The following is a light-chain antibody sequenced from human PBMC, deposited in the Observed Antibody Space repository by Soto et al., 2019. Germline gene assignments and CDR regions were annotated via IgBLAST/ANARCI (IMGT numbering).Light chain of an antibody. CDR2: DDN. CDR3: QSFDTSTVV. J-gene: IGLJ2*01. Sequence: NFMLTQPHSVSESPGKTVTISCTRSSGSIASNYVQWYQQRPGSSPTTVIYDDNQRPSGVPDRFSGSIDSSSNSASLTISGLKTEYEADYFCQSFDTSTVVFGGGTKLTVL. CDR1: SGSIASNY. V-gene: IGLV6-57*01.